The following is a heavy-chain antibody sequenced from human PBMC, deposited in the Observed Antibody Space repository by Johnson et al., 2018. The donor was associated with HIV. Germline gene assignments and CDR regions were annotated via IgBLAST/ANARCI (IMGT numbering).Heavy chain of an antibody. J-gene: IGHJ3*02. V-gene: IGHV3-7*01. CDR1: GFIFDDYG. Sequence: VQLVESGGGVERPGGSLRLSCVGSGFIFDDYGMSWVRQVPGKGLEWVANIKQDGSEKYYVDSVKGRFPISRDNAKNSLYLQMNSLRAEDTAVYYCARDGYSSGWYGNDAFDIWSHGTMVTVSS. D-gene: IGHD6-19*01. CDR3: ARDGYSSGWYGNDAFDI. CDR2: IKQDGSEK.